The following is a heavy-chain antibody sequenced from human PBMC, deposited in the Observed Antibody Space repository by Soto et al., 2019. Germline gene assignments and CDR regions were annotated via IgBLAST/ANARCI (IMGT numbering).Heavy chain of an antibody. CDR2: ISYDGSNK. CDR1: GFTFSSYG. J-gene: IGHJ6*01. CDR3: AKDLRWRPAAGTEWVWGMDV. D-gene: IGHD6-13*01. Sequence: QVQLVESGGGVVQPGRSLRLSCAASGFTFSSYGMHWVRQAPGKGLEWVAVISYDGSNKYYADSVKGRFTISRDNSKNTLYLQINSLKAEDTHVYDCAKDLRWRPAAGTEWVWGMDVRGQGTTVTVS. V-gene: IGHV3-30*18.